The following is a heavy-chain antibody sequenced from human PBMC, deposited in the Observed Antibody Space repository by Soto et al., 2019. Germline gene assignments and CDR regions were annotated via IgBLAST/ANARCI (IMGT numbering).Heavy chain of an antibody. V-gene: IGHV3-23*01. Sequence: GGSLRLSCAASGFTFSNYAMSWVRQAPGKGLEWISAVSGSGGSTYYADSVKGRFTISRDNSKSTLYLQMNSLRAEDTAVYYCGKGRSYYYFYGVDVWGQGTTVTVS. J-gene: IGHJ6*02. CDR2: VSGSGGST. CDR3: GKGRSYYYFYGVDV. CDR1: GFTFSNYA. D-gene: IGHD1-26*01.